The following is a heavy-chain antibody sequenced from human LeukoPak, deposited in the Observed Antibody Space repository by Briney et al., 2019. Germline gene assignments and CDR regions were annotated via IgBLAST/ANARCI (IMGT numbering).Heavy chain of an antibody. J-gene: IGHJ5*02. CDR3: ARRALGKDWFDP. CDR2: IYYSGKT. V-gene: IGHV4-39*01. D-gene: IGHD1-26*01. Sequence: SENLSLTCTVSGDSISSSSYYWVWIRQPPGKGLEWIAIIYYSGKTYYNPSLKSRVSISVDTSNNQFSLKLSSVSAADTAVYYCARRALGKDWFDPWGQGTLVTVSS. CDR1: GDSISSSSYY.